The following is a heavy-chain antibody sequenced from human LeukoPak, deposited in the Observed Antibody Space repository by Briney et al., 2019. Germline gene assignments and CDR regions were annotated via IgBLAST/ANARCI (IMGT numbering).Heavy chain of an antibody. CDR1: GYSFTNYG. CDR3: ARAAPRDCTNGICWVDY. V-gene: IGHV1-18*01. CDR2: INANNGNT. J-gene: IGHJ4*02. D-gene: IGHD2-8*01. Sequence: VASVKVSCKASGYSFTNYGFTWVRQAPGQGLEWMGWINANNGNTNYAQRLQGRVTMTIDTSTNTAYMELRSLRSDYTAVYYCARAAPRDCTNGICWVDYWGQGTLVTVSS.